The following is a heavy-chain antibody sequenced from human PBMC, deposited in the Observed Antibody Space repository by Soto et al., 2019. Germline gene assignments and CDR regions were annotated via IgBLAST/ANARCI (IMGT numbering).Heavy chain of an antibody. D-gene: IGHD3-10*01. J-gene: IGHJ6*02. CDR3: ARDSGGYGMDV. Sequence: QVQLVESGGGVGQPGRSLRLSCAACGFTFSSYGMHWVRQAPGKGLAWVAVIWYDGSNKYYADSVKGRFTISRDNSKNTLYLQMNSLRAEDTAVYYCARDSGGYGMDVWGQGSTVTVSS. V-gene: IGHV3-33*01. CDR2: IWYDGSNK. CDR1: GFTFSSYG.